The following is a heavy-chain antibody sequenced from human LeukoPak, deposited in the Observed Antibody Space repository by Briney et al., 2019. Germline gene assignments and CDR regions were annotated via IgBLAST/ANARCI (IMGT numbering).Heavy chain of an antibody. V-gene: IGHV3-23*01. CDR2: IRDSGAIT. Sequence: GGSLRPSCAASGFTFSSYTMNWVRQAPGKGPEWVAAIRDSGAITYYADSVKGRFIVSRDNSQNTLYLQMHGLRAEDTAVYYCARTPRSGPEVPFDPWGQGTLVVVSS. D-gene: IGHD6-19*01. J-gene: IGHJ5*02. CDR1: GFTFSSYT. CDR3: ARTPRSGPEVPFDP.